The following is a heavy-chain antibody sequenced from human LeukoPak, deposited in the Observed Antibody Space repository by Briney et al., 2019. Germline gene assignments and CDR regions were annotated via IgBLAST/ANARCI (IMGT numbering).Heavy chain of an antibody. Sequence: ASVKVSCKASGYTFTGYYMHWVRQAPGQGLEWMGWINPNSGGTNYARKFQGWVTMTRDTSISTAYMELSRLRSDDTAVYYCARGQTEGVSGWFDPWGQGTLVTVSS. V-gene: IGHV1-2*04. D-gene: IGHD6-19*01. CDR2: INPNSGGT. J-gene: IGHJ5*02. CDR1: GYTFTGYY. CDR3: ARGQTEGVSGWFDP.